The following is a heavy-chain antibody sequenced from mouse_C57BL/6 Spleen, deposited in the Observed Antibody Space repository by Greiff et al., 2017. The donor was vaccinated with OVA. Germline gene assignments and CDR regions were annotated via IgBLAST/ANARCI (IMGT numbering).Heavy chain of an antibody. Sequence: VKLMESGPGLVAPSQSLSITCTVSGFSLTSYGVHWVRQPPGKGLEWLVVIWSDGSTTYNSALKSRLSIRKDNSKSQVFLKMNSLQTDDTAMYYCARHYYGSSYEYWYFDVWGTGTTVTVSS. V-gene: IGHV2-6-1*01. CDR1: GFSLTSYG. CDR2: IWSDGST. J-gene: IGHJ1*03. CDR3: ARHYYGSSYEYWYFDV. D-gene: IGHD1-1*01.